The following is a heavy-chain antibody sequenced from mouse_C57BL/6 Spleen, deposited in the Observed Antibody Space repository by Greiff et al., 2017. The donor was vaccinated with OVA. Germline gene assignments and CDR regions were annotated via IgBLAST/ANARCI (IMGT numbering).Heavy chain of an antibody. CDR3: ARRSYSYYAMDY. Sequence: VQLQQPGAELVRPGSSVQLSCKASGYTFTRSWLDWVKQRPGQGLEWIGNIYPSDSETPYNQKFKDKATLTVDKSSSTAYMQLSSLTSEDSAVYYCARRSYSYYAMDYWGQGTSVTVSA. CDR1: GYTFTRSW. J-gene: IGHJ4*01. CDR2: IYPSDSET. V-gene: IGHV1-61*01. D-gene: IGHD2-12*01.